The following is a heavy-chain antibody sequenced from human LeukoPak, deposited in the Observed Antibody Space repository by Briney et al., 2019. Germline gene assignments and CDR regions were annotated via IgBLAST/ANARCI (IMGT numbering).Heavy chain of an antibody. CDR2: ISYDGSNK. CDR3: ARGREMATTKYYFDY. D-gene: IGHD5-24*01. J-gene: IGHJ4*02. CDR1: GFTFSSYA. V-gene: IGHV3-30*04. Sequence: GGSLRLSWAASGFTFSSYARHWVRQAPGKGLERVAVISYDGSNKYYADSGKGRFTISRDNSKNTLYLQMNSMRAEDTAVYYCARGREMATTKYYFDYWGQGTLVIVSS.